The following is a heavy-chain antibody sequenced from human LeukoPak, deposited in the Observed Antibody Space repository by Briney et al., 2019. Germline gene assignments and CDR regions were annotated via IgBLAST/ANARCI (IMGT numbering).Heavy chain of an antibody. J-gene: IGHJ4*02. D-gene: IGHD1-26*01. V-gene: IGHV3-23*01. CDR3: AKDLDEWELALYDY. CDR2: ISGSGGST. CDR1: GFTFSSYA. Sequence: GGSLRLSCAASGFTFSSYAMSWVRQAPGKGLEWVSAISGSGGSTYYADSVKGRFTISRDNSKNTLYLQMNRLRAEDTAVYYCAKDLDEWELALYDYWGQGTLVTVSS.